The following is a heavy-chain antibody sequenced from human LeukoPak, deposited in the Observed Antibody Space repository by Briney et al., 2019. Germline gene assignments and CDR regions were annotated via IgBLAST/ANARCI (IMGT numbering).Heavy chain of an antibody. D-gene: IGHD3-22*01. Sequence: PSETLSLTCTVSPYSISSNYYWGWIRQPPGKGLEWIGSIYHSGSTYYNPSLKSRVTISVDTSKNQFSLKLTSVTAADTAVNYCARSSGYMSYWGQGTLLTVPT. CDR2: IYHSGST. CDR3: ARSSGYMSY. CDR1: PYSISSNYY. J-gene: IGHJ4*02. V-gene: IGHV4-38-2*02.